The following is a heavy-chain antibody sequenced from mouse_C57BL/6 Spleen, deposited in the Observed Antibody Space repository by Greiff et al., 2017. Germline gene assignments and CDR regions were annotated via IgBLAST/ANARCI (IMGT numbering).Heavy chain of an antibody. V-gene: IGHV1-64*01. CDR1: GYTFTSYW. D-gene: IGHD1-1*01. Sequence: QVQLQQPGAELVKPGASVKLSCKASGYTFTSYWMHWVKQRPGQGLEWIGMIHPNSGSTNYNEKFKSKATLTVDKSSSTAYMQLSSLTSDDSAVYYCARDYYGSSYGYFDYWGQGTTLTVSS. CDR2: IHPNSGST. J-gene: IGHJ2*01. CDR3: ARDYYGSSYGYFDY.